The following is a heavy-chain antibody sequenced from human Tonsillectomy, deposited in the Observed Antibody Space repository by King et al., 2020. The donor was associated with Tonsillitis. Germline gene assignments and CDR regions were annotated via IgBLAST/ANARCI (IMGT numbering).Heavy chain of an antibody. CDR2: IYYSGIT. D-gene: IGHD6-13*01. Sequence: QVQLQESGPGLVKPSETLSLTCSVSGGSISGYYWSWIRQPPGKGLEWIGYIYYSGITNYNPSLKSRVTISGDTSKNQFSLKVTSATAADTAVYYCARTSAAADLDYWGQGTLVTVSS. J-gene: IGHJ4*02. V-gene: IGHV4-59*01. CDR3: ARTSAAADLDY. CDR1: GGSISGYY.